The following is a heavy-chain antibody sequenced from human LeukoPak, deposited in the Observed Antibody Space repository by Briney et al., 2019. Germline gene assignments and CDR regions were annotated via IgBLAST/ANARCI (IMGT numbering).Heavy chain of an antibody. CDR3: AKGATYYYYYYMDV. CDR2: ISWNSGSI. J-gene: IGHJ6*03. Sequence: GRSLRLSCAASGFTFDDYAMHWVWQAPGKGLEWVSGISWNSGSIGYADSVKGRFTISRDNAKNSLYLQMNSLRAEDTALYYCAKGATYYYYYYMDVWGKGTTVTVSS. V-gene: IGHV3-9*01. CDR1: GFTFDDYA.